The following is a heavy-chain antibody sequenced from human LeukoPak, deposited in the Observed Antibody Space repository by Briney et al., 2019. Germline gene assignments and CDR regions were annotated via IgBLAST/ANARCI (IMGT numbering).Heavy chain of an antibody. J-gene: IGHJ4*02. CDR1: GGSFSGYY. V-gene: IGHV4-34*01. Sequence: SETLSLTCAVYGGSFSGYYWSWIRQPPGKGLEWIGEINHSGSTNYNPSLRSRLTMSLDTSKNQFSLKLNSLTAADTAVYYCARGSYFGGNYYKGTDHWGQGTLVTVSS. D-gene: IGHD3-10*01. CDR2: INHSGST. CDR3: ARGSYFGGNYYKGTDH.